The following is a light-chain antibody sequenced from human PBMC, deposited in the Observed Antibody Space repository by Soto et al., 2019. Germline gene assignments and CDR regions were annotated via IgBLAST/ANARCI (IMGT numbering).Light chain of an antibody. V-gene: IGKV1-33*01. Sequence: DIQMTQSPSSLSASLGDRVTITCQASQDIRNFLNWYQVKPGKAPKILMYAASNLESGVPPRFSGSRSGTEFTLTISSLQPDDCGTYYCQQYNSFLSVTFGQGTKVDIK. J-gene: IGKJ1*01. CDR1: QDIRNF. CDR2: AAS. CDR3: QQYNSFLSVT.